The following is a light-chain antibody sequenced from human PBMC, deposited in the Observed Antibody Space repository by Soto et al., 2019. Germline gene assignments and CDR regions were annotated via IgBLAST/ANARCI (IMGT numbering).Light chain of an antibody. CDR2: SNN. CDR3: AAWDDSLKGVV. J-gene: IGLJ2*01. Sequence: QSVLTQPPSASGTPGQRFTISCSGSSSNIGSNTVNWYQQLTGTAPKLLIYSNNQRPSGVPDRFSGSKSGTSASLAISGLQSEDEADYYCAAWDDSLKGVVFGGGTKLTVL. V-gene: IGLV1-44*01. CDR1: SSNIGSNT.